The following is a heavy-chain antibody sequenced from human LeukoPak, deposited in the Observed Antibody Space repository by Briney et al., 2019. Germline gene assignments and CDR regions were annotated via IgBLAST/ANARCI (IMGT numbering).Heavy chain of an antibody. CDR3: ARHSRSGSGGYENAFDI. V-gene: IGHV4-39*01. J-gene: IGHJ3*02. CDR2: IYSGGST. Sequence: PSETLSLTCTVSGGSISSSSYHWVWHRQSPGQGLEWAGNIYSGGSTYYTPSLKSRVTISVDTSKNQFSLKLSSVTAADTAIYFCARHSRSGSGGYENAFDIWGQGTMVTVSS. CDR1: GGSISSSSYH. D-gene: IGHD5-12*01.